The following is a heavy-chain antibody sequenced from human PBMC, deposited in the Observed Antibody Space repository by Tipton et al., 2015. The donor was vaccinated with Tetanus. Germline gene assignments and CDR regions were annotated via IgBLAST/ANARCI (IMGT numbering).Heavy chain of an antibody. D-gene: IGHD2-8*01. J-gene: IGHJ4*01. Sequence: QLVQSGPEVKKPGSSVKVSCKASEGTFTNFALSWVRQAPGQGLEWVGGITPIFGTTNSAPKFQGRVTITADESTNTAYMELSSLRSEDTAVYYCARAPNRMSRAYDYWGRGTQITVSS. V-gene: IGHV1-69*01. CDR2: ITPIFGTT. CDR1: EGTFTNFA. CDR3: ARAPNRMSRAYDY.